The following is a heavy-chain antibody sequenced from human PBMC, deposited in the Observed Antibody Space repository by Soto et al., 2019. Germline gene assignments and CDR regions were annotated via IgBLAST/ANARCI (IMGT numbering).Heavy chain of an antibody. Sequence: QVQLQESGPGLVKPSQTLSLTCTVSGGYISSGGYYWSWIRQHPGKGLEWIGYIYYSGSTYYNPSLKSRVTISVDTAKNQFSLKLSSVTAADKAVYDCARWGGEMAPHAFDIWGQGTMVTVSS. CDR3: ARWGGEMAPHAFDI. CDR1: GGYISSGGYY. J-gene: IGHJ3*02. D-gene: IGHD3-10*01. CDR2: IYYSGST. V-gene: IGHV4-31*03.